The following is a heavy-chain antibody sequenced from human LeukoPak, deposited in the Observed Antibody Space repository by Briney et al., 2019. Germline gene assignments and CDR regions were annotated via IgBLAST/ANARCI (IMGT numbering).Heavy chain of an antibody. D-gene: IGHD3-9*01. CDR3: ASSVPLYPRDILTGYSPH. CDR2: IHYSGST. CDR1: GGSITTSSYY. J-gene: IGHJ4*02. V-gene: IGHV4-39*07. Sequence: TSETLSLTCTVSGGSITTSSYYWGWIRQPPGKGLEWIGSIHYSGSTYYNPSLKSRVTISVDTSKNQFSLKLSSVTAADTAVYYCASSVPLYPRDILTGYSPHWGQGTLVTVSS.